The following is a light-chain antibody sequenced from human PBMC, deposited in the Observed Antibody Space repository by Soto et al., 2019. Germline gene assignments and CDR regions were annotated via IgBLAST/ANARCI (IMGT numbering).Light chain of an antibody. V-gene: IGLV1-51*01. CDR2: DDN. Sequence: QSVLTQPPSVSAAPGQKVTISCSGSSSNIGGNSVSWYQQLPGTAPKLLIYDDNKRPSGIPDRFSGSKSGTSATLGITGFQNGDEADYYCGSWDSSISAYVFGNGTKVTVL. J-gene: IGLJ1*01. CDR1: SSNIGGNS. CDR3: GSWDSSISAYV.